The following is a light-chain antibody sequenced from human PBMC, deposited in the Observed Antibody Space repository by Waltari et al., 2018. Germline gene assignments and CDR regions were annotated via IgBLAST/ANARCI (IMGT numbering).Light chain of an antibody. Sequence: QSALTQPASVSGSPGQSITIPCPGTSSDIGGYNYVSWFQHHPGKAPQLIIHDVTKRPSGISDRFSGSKSANTASLTISGLQTEDEADYYCSSYTSFTTVVFGGGTKLTVL. V-gene: IGLV2-14*03. CDR1: SSDIGGYNY. CDR2: DVT. J-gene: IGLJ2*01. CDR3: SSYTSFTTVV.